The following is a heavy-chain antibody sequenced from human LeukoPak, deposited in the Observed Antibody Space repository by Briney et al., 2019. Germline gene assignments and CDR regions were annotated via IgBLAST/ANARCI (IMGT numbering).Heavy chain of an antibody. V-gene: IGHV3-23*01. Sequence: GGSLRLSCAASGFTFSSYVMNWVRQAPGKGLEWVSGISASGGITDYTDSVKGRFTISRDNSKNTLYLQMNSLRAEDTAVYYCAKEGDSSRWSDLYDYWGQGTLVTVSS. J-gene: IGHJ4*02. CDR1: GFTFSSYV. CDR3: AKEGDSSRWSDLYDY. CDR2: ISASGGIT. D-gene: IGHD6-13*01.